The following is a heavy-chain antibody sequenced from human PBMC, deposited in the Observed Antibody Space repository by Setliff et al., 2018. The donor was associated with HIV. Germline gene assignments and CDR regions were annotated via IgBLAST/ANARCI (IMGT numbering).Heavy chain of an antibody. CDR2: IYYSGST. CDR3: ARHDFWSGYHNWFDP. V-gene: IGHV4-39*01. CDR1: GGSISSSSNY. D-gene: IGHD3-3*01. J-gene: IGHJ5*02. Sequence: SETLSLTCTVSGGSISSSSNYWGWIRQPPGKGLEWIGNIYYSGSTYYNPSLKSRVTISVDMSKNQFSLRRTSVTAADTAMYYCARHDFWSGYHNWFDPWGQGTLVTVSS.